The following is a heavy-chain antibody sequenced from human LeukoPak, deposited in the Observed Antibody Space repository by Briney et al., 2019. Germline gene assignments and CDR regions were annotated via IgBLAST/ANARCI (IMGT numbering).Heavy chain of an antibody. J-gene: IGHJ4*02. CDR2: IRYDGSNK. Sequence: GGSLRLSCAASGFTFSSYGMHWVRQAPGKGLEWVAFIRYDGSNKYYADSVKARFTISRDNAKNSLYVQMNSLRAEDTALYYCARGGGYSSPYFDYWGQGTLVTVSS. V-gene: IGHV3-30*02. CDR3: ARGGGYSSPYFDY. D-gene: IGHD6-13*01. CDR1: GFTFSSYG.